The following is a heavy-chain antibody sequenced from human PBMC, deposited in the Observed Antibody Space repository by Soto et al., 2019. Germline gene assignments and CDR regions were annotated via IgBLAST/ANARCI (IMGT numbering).Heavy chain of an antibody. CDR3: ARDDSGWDY. Sequence: GGSLRLSCAASGFTFSSYSMNWVRQAPGKGLEWVSYISSSSSTIYYADSVKGRFTISRDNAKNSLYLQMNSLRAEDTAVYYCARDDSGWDYWGQGTLVTVSS. CDR2: ISSSSSTI. CDR1: GFTFSSYS. J-gene: IGHJ4*02. D-gene: IGHD5-12*01. V-gene: IGHV3-48*04.